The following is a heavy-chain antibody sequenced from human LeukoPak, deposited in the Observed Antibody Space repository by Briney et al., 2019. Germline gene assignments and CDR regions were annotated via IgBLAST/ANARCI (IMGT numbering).Heavy chain of an antibody. CDR1: GFTFSDYY. CDR3: ARGDIVVVVAATGDAFDI. CDR2: ISSSGSTI. J-gene: IGHJ3*02. D-gene: IGHD2-15*01. Sequence: GGSLRLSCAASGFTFSDYYMSWIRQAPGKGLEWVSYISSSGSTIYYADSVKGRFTISRDNAKNSLYLQMNSLRAEDTAVYYCARGDIVVVVAATGDAFDIWGQGTMVTVSS. V-gene: IGHV3-11*01.